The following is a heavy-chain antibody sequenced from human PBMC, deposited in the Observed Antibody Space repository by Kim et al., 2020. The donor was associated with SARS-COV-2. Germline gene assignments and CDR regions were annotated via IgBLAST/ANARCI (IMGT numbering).Heavy chain of an antibody. J-gene: IGHJ4*02. CDR1: GGSFSGYY. D-gene: IGHD3-10*01. CDR2: INHSGST. CDR3: ARGRVYGSGSYYTRDY. V-gene: IGHV4-34*01. Sequence: SETLSLTCAVYGGSFSGYYWSWIRQPPGKGLEWIGEINHSGSTNYNPSLKSRVTISVDTSKNQFSLKLSSVTAADTAVYYCARGRVYGSGSYYTRDYWGQGTLVTVSS.